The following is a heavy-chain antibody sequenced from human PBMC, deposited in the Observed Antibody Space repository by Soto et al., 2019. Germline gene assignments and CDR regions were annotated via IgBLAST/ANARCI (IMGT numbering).Heavy chain of an antibody. CDR1: GYTFTSYG. CDR3: AREGAYYYDSSGYYYYGMDV. CDR2: LSAYNGNT. D-gene: IGHD3-22*01. J-gene: IGHJ6*02. V-gene: IGHV1-18*04. Sequence: QVQLVQSGAEVKKPGASVKVSCKASGYTFTSYGISWVRQAPGQGLEWMGWLSAYNGNTNYAQKLQGRVTMTTDTSTSTAYMELRSLRSDDTAVYYCAREGAYYYDSSGYYYYGMDVWGQGTTVTVSS.